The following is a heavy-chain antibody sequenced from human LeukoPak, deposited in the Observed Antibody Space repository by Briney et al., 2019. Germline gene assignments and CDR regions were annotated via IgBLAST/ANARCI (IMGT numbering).Heavy chain of an antibody. CDR3: ARLPYGGTKGYRHYMDG. CDR1: GFTFSRYE. D-gene: IGHD4-23*01. V-gene: IGHV3-48*03. CDR2: ISSSGSTI. J-gene: IGHJ6*03. Sequence: RGSLRLSCAASGFTFSRYEMNWVRPAPGKGPEWVSYISSSGSTIYYAGSVKGRFTISRDNAKNSLYLQMNSLSSEEVALYYCARLPYGGTKGYRHYMDGLGKGTTVTVSS.